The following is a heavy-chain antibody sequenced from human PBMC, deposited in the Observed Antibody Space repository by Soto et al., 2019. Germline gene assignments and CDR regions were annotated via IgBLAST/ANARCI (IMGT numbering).Heavy chain of an antibody. CDR3: ATMGTPVTGLYYFDY. CDR2: ISYSGTT. Sequence: SETLSLTCTVSGGSISSGNYYWSWIRQPPGKGLEWIGFISYSGTTHYSASLRSRVSIPVDTSKNQFSLDLSSVTAADTAVYYCATMGTPVTGLYYFDYWGQGTLVTVS. V-gene: IGHV4-30-4*01. J-gene: IGHJ4*02. CDR1: GGSISSGNYY. D-gene: IGHD4-17*01.